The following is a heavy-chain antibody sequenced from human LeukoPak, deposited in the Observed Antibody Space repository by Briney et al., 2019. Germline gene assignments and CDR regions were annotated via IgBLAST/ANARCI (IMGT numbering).Heavy chain of an antibody. CDR3: AKDRVAWELLNWFDP. J-gene: IGHJ5*02. Sequence: PGGSLRLSCAASGFTFSSYAMSWVRQAPGKGLEWVSAISGSGGSTYYADSVKGRFTISRDNSKNTLYLQMNSLRAEDTAVYYCAKDRVAWELLNWFDPWGQGTLVTVSS. D-gene: IGHD1-26*01. V-gene: IGHV3-23*01. CDR1: GFTFSSYA. CDR2: ISGSGGST.